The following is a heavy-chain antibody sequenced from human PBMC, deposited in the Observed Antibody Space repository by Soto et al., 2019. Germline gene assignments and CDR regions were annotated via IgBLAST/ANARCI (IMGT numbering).Heavy chain of an antibody. CDR2: IWYDGSNK. V-gene: IGHV3-33*01. Sequence: QVQLVESGGGVVQPGRSLRLSCAASGFTFSSYGMHWVRQAPGKGLEWVAVIWYDGSNKYYADSVKGRFTISRDNSKNTLYLQMNSLRAEDTAVYYCASAIAAADHSSYYFDYWGQGTLVTVSS. CDR1: GFTFSSYG. D-gene: IGHD6-13*01. J-gene: IGHJ4*02. CDR3: ASAIAAADHSSYYFDY.